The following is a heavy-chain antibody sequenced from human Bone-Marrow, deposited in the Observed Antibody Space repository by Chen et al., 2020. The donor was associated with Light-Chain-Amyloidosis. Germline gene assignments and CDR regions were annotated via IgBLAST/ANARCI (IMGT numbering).Heavy chain of an antibody. J-gene: IGHJ3*02. D-gene: IGHD3-3*01. CDR2: IYYSGST. V-gene: IGHV4-59*01. Sequence: QVQLQESGPGLVKPSETLSLTCTVSGGSISSYYWSWIRQPPGKGLAWSGYIYYSGSTNYNPSLKRRVTISVDTSKNQFSLKLGSVPAADTAVYYCARVSRITIFGVSYPFDAFDIWGQGTMVTVSS. CDR3: ARVSRITIFGVSYPFDAFDI. CDR1: GGSISSYY.